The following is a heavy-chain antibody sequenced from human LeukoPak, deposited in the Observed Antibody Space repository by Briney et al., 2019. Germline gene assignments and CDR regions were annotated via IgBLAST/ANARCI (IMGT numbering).Heavy chain of an antibody. D-gene: IGHD2-2*01. CDR2: IYFSGST. CDR1: GGSISSYY. Sequence: SETLSLTCTVSGGSISSYYWSWIRQPPGKGLEWIGYIYFSGSTNYNPSLKSRVTISVDTSKNQFSLKLSSVTAADTAVYYCARERCSSTTCYFDYWGQGTLVTVSS. V-gene: IGHV4-59*01. CDR3: ARERCSSTTCYFDY. J-gene: IGHJ4*02.